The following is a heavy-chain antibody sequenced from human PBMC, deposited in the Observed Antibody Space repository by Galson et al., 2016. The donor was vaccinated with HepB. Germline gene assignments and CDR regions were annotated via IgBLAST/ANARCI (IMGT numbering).Heavy chain of an antibody. D-gene: IGHD1-26*01. Sequence: SETLSLTCTVSGISISNNNWWSWVSQPPGKGLEWIGEIFHTENTNYNPSLKSRVIISLDRTKNKFSLKLDSVTAADTAIYYCTKNGPWDLEYWGQGTPVTVSS. CDR3: TKNGPWDLEY. CDR2: IFHTENT. CDR1: GISISNNNW. J-gene: IGHJ4*02. V-gene: IGHV4-4*02.